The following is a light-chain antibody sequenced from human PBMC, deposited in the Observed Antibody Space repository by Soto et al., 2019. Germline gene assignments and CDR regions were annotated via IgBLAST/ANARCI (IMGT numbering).Light chain of an antibody. CDR3: QQSYSTLTWT. J-gene: IGKJ1*01. CDR1: QSISSY. Sequence: IQMTQSPSSLSASVGDRVTITCRASQSISSYLNWYQQKPGKAPMLLIYAASSLQSGVPSRFSGSGSGTDFTLTISSLQPEDFATYYCQQSYSTLTWTFGQGTKVEIK. CDR2: AAS. V-gene: IGKV1-39*01.